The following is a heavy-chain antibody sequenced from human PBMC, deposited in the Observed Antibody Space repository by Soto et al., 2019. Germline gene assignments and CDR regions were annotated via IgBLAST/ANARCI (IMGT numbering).Heavy chain of an antibody. CDR3: AKAPFDMAAAPAPIDY. V-gene: IGHV3-23*01. J-gene: IGHJ4*02. CDR2: ISAGSSVT. Sequence: EVHMLESGGDLVQPGGSLRLSCAASGFTFNSCAMTWVRQAPGKGLEWVSSISAGSSVTFYADSVKGRFAISRDNSRATVYLHMTGLRVEDTAVYYCAKAPFDMAAAPAPIDYWGQGILVTVSS. CDR1: GFTFNSCA. D-gene: IGHD6-13*01.